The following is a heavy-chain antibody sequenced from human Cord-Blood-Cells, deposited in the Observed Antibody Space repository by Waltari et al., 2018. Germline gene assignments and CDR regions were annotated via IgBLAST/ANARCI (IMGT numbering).Heavy chain of an antibody. Sequence: QVQLVQSGAEVKQPGASVKVSCKVSGYTLTELSMHWVRQAPGKGLEWMGGVGPEEGETSYAQKFQGRVNMSEDTSTDTADRELSSMRSEDTAVDYWATTREGERDGYDEGGFDYWGQGTLVTVSS. V-gene: IGHV1-24*01. CDR3: ATTREGERDGYDEGGFDY. D-gene: IGHD5-12*01. J-gene: IGHJ4*02. CDR2: VGPEEGET. CDR1: GYTLTELS.